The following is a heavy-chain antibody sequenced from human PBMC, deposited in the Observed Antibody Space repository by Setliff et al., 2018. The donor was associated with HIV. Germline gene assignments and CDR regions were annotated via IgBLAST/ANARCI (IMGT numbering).Heavy chain of an antibody. CDR1: GFTFSTSG. CDR2: ISSSGSYF. J-gene: IGHJ4*02. D-gene: IGHD3-22*01. V-gene: IGHV3-21*01. Sequence: SCAASGFTFSTSGMNWVRQAPGRGLEWVSSISSSGSYFFYADSVKGRFTISRDNAKNSLYLHVNSLRAEDTAVYYCARDRRTYDTSGYYWDFDSWGQGTLVTVSS. CDR3: ARDRRTYDTSGYYWDFDS.